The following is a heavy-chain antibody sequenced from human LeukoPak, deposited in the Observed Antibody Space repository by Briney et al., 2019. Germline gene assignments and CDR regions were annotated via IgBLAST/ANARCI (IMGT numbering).Heavy chain of an antibody. J-gene: IGHJ6*03. CDR2: TYFRSKWYN. D-gene: IGHD5-24*01. Sequence: SQTLSLTCALSGDSLSSSSAAWHWLRQSPSRGLEWLGRTYFRSKWYNDYALSVTSRITVNPDTSKNQFSLQLNSVTPEDTAVYYCAREMATMLGSFYYYYMDVWGKGTTVTVS. CDR1: GDSLSSSSAA. V-gene: IGHV6-1*01. CDR3: AREMATMLGSFYYYYMDV.